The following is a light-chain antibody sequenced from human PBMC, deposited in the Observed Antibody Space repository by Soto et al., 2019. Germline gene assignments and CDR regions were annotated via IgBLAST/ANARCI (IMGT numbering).Light chain of an antibody. Sequence: EIVLTQSPGTLSLSPGERATLSCRASQSVSSSYLAWYQQKFGQAPRLLIYGASSRATGIPDRFSGSGSGKDFALTISILESEDFEVYYCQQYGSSSWTFGQGTKVEIK. CDR2: GAS. J-gene: IGKJ1*01. CDR1: QSVSSSY. CDR3: QQYGSSSWT. V-gene: IGKV3-20*01.